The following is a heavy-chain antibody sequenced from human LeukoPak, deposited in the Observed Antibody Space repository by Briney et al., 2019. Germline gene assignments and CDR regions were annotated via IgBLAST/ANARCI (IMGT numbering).Heavy chain of an antibody. CDR3: ARVSSWYGDLRDWFDP. V-gene: IGHV1-2*02. CDR1: GYTFTGYY. CDR2: INPNSGGT. J-gene: IGHJ5*02. Sequence: ASVEVSCKASGYTFTGYYMHWVRQAPGQGLEWMGWINPNSGGTNYAQKFQGRVTMTRDTSISTAYMELSRLRSDDTAVYYCARVSSWYGDLRDWFDPWGQGTLVTVSS. D-gene: IGHD6-13*01.